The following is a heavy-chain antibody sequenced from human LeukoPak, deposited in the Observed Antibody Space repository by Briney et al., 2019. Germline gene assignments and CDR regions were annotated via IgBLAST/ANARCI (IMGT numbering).Heavy chain of an antibody. J-gene: IGHJ4*02. D-gene: IGHD4-17*01. CDR3: ARGAYYGDYKKTLDY. CDR2: IYTSGYT. V-gene: IGHV4-4*07. Sequence: PSETLSLTCNVSGGSISSYYWSWIRQPAGKGLEWIGRIYTSGYTNYNPSLKSRVTMSVDTSKNQFSLKLTSVTAADTAVYFCARGAYYGDYKKTLDYWGQGTLVTVSS. CDR1: GGSISSYY.